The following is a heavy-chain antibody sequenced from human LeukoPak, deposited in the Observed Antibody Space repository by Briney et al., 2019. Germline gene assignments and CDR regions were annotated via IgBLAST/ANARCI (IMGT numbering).Heavy chain of an antibody. CDR1: GATFKNFV. Sequence: SVKVSCTASGATFKNFVITWVRQAPGQGPEWMGRIIPILDVANYAQNFQGRVTITADESTSTAYMELSSLRSDDTAVYYCARETRAAGETTGKYFFDYWGQGTRVTVSS. J-gene: IGHJ4*02. CDR2: IIPILDVA. V-gene: IGHV1-69*04. D-gene: IGHD1-14*01. CDR3: ARETRAAGETTGKYFFDY.